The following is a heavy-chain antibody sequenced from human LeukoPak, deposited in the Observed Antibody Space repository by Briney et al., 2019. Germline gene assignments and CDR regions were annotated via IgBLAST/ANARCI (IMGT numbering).Heavy chain of an antibody. CDR3: ARDPLAVAGISPNWFDP. CDR1: GGSISSYY. D-gene: IGHD6-19*01. J-gene: IGHJ5*02. Sequence: PSETLSLTCTVSGGSISSYYWSWIRQPAGKGLEWIGRIYTSGSTNYNPSLKSRVTMSVDTSKHQFSLKLSSVTAADTAVYYCARDPLAVAGISPNWFDPWGQGTLVTVSS. V-gene: IGHV4-4*07. CDR2: IYTSGST.